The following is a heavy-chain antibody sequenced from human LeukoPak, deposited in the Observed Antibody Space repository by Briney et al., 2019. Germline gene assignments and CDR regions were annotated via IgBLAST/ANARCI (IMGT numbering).Heavy chain of an antibody. CDR3: ARGLVGRYCSSTGCYTGAFDI. J-gene: IGHJ3*02. D-gene: IGHD2-2*02. V-gene: IGHV1-3*01. CDR2: INAGNGNT. CDR1: GYTFTSYA. Sequence: ASVKVSCKASGYTFTSYAMHWVRQAPGQRLEWMGWINAGNGNTKYSQKFQGRVTITRDTSASTAYMELSSLRSEDTAVYYCARGLVGRYCSSTGCYTGAFDIWGQGTMVTVSS.